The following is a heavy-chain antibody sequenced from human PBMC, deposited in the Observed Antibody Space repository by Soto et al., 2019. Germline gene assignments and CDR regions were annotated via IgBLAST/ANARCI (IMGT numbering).Heavy chain of an antibody. CDR3: ARDRERGYSYGYFDY. J-gene: IGHJ4*02. CDR2: IYYSGST. Sequence: PSETLSLTCSVSGGSISSYYWSWIRQPPGKGLEWIGYIYYSGSTNYNPSLKSRVTISVDTSKNQFSLKLSSVTAADTAVYYCARDRERGYSYGYFDYWGQGTLVTVSS. D-gene: IGHD5-18*01. V-gene: IGHV4-59*01. CDR1: GGSISSYY.